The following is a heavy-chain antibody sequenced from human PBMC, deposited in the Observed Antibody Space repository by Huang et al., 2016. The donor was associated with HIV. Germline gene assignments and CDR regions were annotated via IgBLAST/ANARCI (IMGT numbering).Heavy chain of an antibody. Sequence: QVQLVQSGAEVKKPGSSVKVSCKASGGSVGNFAIGWVRPAPGQGLEWMGGIIPTLGTANYAQKCQGRVTIIADESTSTAYMELSSLRSEDTAVYYCATVDYYDTSGPQRGYFDNWGQGTLVTVSS. CDR2: IIPTLGTA. D-gene: IGHD3-22*01. V-gene: IGHV1-69*01. CDR3: ATVDYYDTSGPQRGYFDN. J-gene: IGHJ4*02. CDR1: GGSVGNFA.